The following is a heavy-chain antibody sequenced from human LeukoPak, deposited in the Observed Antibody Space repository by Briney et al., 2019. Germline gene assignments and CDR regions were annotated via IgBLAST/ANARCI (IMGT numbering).Heavy chain of an antibody. D-gene: IGHD6-6*01. J-gene: IGHJ4*02. CDR3: ARGPNSNWSGLDF. Sequence: GGSLRLSCAASGFIFSSYAMSWVRQAPGKGLVWVSRISPTGSTTSYADSVKGRFTVSGDNAKNTLYLQVNNLRAEDTAVYYCARGPNSNWSGLDFWGQGTLLTVSS. CDR2: ISPTGSTT. V-gene: IGHV3-74*01. CDR1: GFIFSSYA.